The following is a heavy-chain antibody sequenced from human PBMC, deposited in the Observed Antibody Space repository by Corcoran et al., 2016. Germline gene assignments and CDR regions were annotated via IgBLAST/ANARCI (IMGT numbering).Heavy chain of an antibody. J-gene: IGHJ4*02. CDR1: GFTFSRYW. CDR2: IKQDGSEK. D-gene: IGHD5-18*01. Sequence: EVQLVESGGGLVQPGGSLRLSCAASGFTFSRYWMSWVRQAPGKGLEWVANIKQDGSEKYYVDSVKGRFTVSRDNAKNSLSLQMNSLRAEDTAVYYCGRDFASDTLGYWGQGTLVTVSS. V-gene: IGHV3-7*01. CDR3: GRDFASDTLGY.